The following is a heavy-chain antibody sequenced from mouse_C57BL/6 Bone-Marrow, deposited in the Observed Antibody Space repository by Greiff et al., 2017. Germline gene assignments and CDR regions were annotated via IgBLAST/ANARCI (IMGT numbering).Heavy chain of an antibody. Sequence: ESGAELVRPGASVKLSCKASGYTFTDYYINWVKQRPGQGLEWIARIYPGSGNTYYNEKFKGKATLTAEKSSSTAYMQLSSLTAEDSAVYFCARGGTTVVSDYWGQGTTLTVSS. CDR3: ARGGTTVVSDY. V-gene: IGHV1-76*01. D-gene: IGHD1-1*01. J-gene: IGHJ2*01. CDR1: GYTFTDYY. CDR2: IYPGSGNT.